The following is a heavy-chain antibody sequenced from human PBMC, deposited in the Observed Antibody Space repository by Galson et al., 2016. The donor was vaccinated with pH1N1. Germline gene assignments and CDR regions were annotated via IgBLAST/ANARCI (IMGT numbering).Heavy chain of an antibody. D-gene: IGHD6-13*01. CDR1: GFSLSTSGVG. CDR3: SHSISWSPPWNNWFDP. CDR2: IYWDDDK. J-gene: IGHJ5*02. V-gene: IGHV2-5*02. Sequence: PALVKPTQTLTLTCTFSGFSLSTSGVGVGWIRQPPGKALEWLALIYWDDDKRYSPSLKSRLTITKDTSKNQVVLTMTNMDPVDTAPYYCSHSISWSPPWNNWFDPWGQGTLVTVSS.